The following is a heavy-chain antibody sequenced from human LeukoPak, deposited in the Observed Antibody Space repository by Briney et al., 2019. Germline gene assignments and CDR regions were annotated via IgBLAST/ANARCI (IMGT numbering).Heavy chain of an antibody. V-gene: IGHV3-11*04. CDR2: ITTSGSTI. J-gene: IGHJ4*02. CDR1: GFTFSDSY. CDR3: AREDNSNWNIDY. D-gene: IGHD1-1*01. Sequence: PGGSLRLSCAASGFTFSDSYMTWIRQAPGKGLEWVSYITTSGSTIYADSLKGRFAISRDNAKNSLYLQMNSLRAEDTAVYYCAREDNSNWNIDYWGQGTLVTVSS.